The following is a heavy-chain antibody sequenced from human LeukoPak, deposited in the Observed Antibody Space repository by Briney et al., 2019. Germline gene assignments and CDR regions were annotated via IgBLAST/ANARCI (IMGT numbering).Heavy chain of an antibody. Sequence: GGSLRLSRSPSGFILNNYVMSGARHAPGRARKCGSGLSGRGGSTWYADSVKGRFPISRDNPKKTLYLQMNSLRAEDTAKYYCVKARGAGSHKEWYFDYWGQGTLVTVSS. CDR3: VKARGAGSHKEWYFDY. J-gene: IGHJ4*02. CDR1: GFILNNYV. D-gene: IGHD1-26*01. V-gene: IGHV3-23*01. CDR2: LSGRGGST.